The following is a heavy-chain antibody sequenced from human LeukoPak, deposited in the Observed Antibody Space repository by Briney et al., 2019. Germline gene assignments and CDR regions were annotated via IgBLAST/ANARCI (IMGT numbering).Heavy chain of an antibody. J-gene: IGHJ4*02. CDR2: ITSGGDYI. D-gene: IGHD3-9*01. Sequence: GGSLRLSCAASGFTFNTFNMNWVHQAPGKGLEWVSSITSGGDYIYYAGSVKGRFTTSRDNAKNSLSLQLNSLRVEDTAVYYCARGHYDVLAASYKWTPDYWGQGTLVTVSS. V-gene: IGHV3-21*01. CDR3: ARGHYDVLAASYKWTPDY. CDR1: GFTFNTFN.